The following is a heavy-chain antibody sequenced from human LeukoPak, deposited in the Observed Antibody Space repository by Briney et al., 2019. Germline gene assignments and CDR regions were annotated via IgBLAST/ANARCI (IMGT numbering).Heavy chain of an antibody. D-gene: IGHD3-22*01. V-gene: IGHV1-18*01. CDR3: ARVLDCYDSSGYGGDWFDP. CDR2: ISAYNGNT. Sequence: GALVKLSCTASGYTFTSYGISWVREAPGQGLEWMGWISAYNGNTNYAQKLQGRVTMTTDTSTSTAYMELRSLRSDDTAVYYCARVLDCYDSSGYGGDWFDPWGQGTLVTVSS. CDR1: GYTFTSYG. J-gene: IGHJ5*02.